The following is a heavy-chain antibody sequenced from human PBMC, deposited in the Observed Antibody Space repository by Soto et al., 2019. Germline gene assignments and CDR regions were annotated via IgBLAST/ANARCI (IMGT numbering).Heavy chain of an antibody. CDR3: ATVGYCTNGVCYTRDAFDI. CDR1: GYTLTELS. J-gene: IGHJ3*02. V-gene: IGHV1-24*01. CDR2: FDPEDGET. Sequence: ASVKVSCKVSGYTLTELSMHWVRQAPGKGLEWMGGFDPEDGETIYAQKFQGRVTMTEDTSTDTAYMELSSLRSEDTAVYYCATVGYCTNGVCYTRDAFDIWGQGTMVTVSS. D-gene: IGHD2-8*01.